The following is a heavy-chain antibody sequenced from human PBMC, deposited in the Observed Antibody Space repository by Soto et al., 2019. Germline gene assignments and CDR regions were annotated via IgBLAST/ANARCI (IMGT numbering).Heavy chain of an antibody. V-gene: IGHV3-11*01. CDR3: ARGLHWQLRPLDS. CDR2: INTLSSAI. D-gene: IGHD1-1*01. CDR1: GFIFSDYY. J-gene: IGHJ4*02. Sequence: QEHLLESGGGLVKPGGSRRLSCAGSGFIFSDYYITWIRRAPGKGLEWVSYINTLSSAIYYADSVKVRFTISRDNAKNSGYLQMNRLRPEDTAVYYCARGLHWQLRPLDSWGRGTLVTVSS.